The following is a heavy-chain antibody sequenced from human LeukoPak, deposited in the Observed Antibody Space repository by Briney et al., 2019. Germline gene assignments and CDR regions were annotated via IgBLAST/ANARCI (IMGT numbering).Heavy chain of an antibody. J-gene: IGHJ5*02. CDR1: GYTFTGYY. V-gene: IGHV1-2*02. CDR3: ARGGVYYYGSGSYPSSPYQNWFDP. CDR2: INPNSGGT. Sequence: ASVKVSCKASGYTFTGYYMHWVRQAPGQGLEWMGWINPNSGGTSYAQKFQGRVTMTRDTSISTAYMELSRLRSDDTAVYYCARGGVYYYGSGSYPSSPYQNWFDPWGQGTLVTVSS. D-gene: IGHD3-10*01.